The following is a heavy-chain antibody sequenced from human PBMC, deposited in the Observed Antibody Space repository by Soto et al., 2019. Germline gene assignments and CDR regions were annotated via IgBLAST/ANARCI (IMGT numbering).Heavy chain of an antibody. Sequence: QVQLVQSGAEVKKPGSSVKVSCKASGGTFSSDSFSWVRQAPGQGLEWMGGIIPMFDTPIYAQKFQDRVTTPVDASTSPAFIQLSILRTGYKAVYYCARSGCPDRECNYWGQGSLVTVSS. CDR1: GGTFSSDS. J-gene: IGHJ4*02. CDR3: ARSGCPDRECNY. V-gene: IGHV1-69*12. D-gene: IGHD3-10*01. CDR2: IIPMFDTP.